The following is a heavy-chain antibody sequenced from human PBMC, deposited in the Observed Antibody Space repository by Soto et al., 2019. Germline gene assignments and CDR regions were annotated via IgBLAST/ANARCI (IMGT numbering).Heavy chain of an antibody. J-gene: IGHJ4*03. CDR1: GYTFTTYG. Sequence: QVQLVQSGAEVKKPGASVKVSCMASGYTFTTYGINWVRQAPGQGLDWVGWSSTYTGYTEYAQRFQGRVITTADTFTRTAYMEPESLTPDDTAVYYCARAPNYDNVLGWLYYDAFDNRGQGTPVTVSS. V-gene: IGHV1-18*01. CDR3: ARAPNYDNVLGWLYYDAFDN. D-gene: IGHD3-9*01. CDR2: SSTYTGYT.